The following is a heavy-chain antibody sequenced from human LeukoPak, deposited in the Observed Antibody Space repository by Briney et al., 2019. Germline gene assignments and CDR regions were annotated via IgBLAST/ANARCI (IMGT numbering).Heavy chain of an antibody. Sequence: GGSLRLSCAASGFTFDDYAMHWVRQAPGKGLEWVSLISGGGGSTYYADSVKGRFTISRDNSKNSLYLQMNSLRTEDTALYYCAKDKGYCSGGSCYDGAFDIWGQGTMVTVSS. V-gene: IGHV3-43*02. CDR1: GFTFDDYA. CDR3: AKDKGYCSGGSCYDGAFDI. D-gene: IGHD2-15*01. J-gene: IGHJ3*02. CDR2: ISGGGGST.